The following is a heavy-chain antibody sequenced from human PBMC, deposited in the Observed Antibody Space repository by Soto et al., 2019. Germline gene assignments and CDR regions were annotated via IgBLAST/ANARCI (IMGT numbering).Heavy chain of an antibody. J-gene: IGHJ4*02. Sequence: GESLKISCKGSGYKFTTYWIGWVRQMPGKGLEWMAIIYPDDSDSRYSPSFQGQVTISADNSISTAYLQRSSLKASDTAIYYCVATYGDYLDYWGQGTLVTVSS. V-gene: IGHV5-51*01. CDR3: VATYGDYLDY. CDR2: IYPDDSDS. CDR1: GYKFTTYW. D-gene: IGHD4-17*01.